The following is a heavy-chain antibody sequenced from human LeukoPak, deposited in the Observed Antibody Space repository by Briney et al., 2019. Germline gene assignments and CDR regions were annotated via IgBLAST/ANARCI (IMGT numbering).Heavy chain of an antibody. V-gene: IGHV1-69*05. D-gene: IGHD5-18*01. J-gene: IGHJ5*02. CDR2: IIPIFGTA. CDR3: ARESVDTAMVSLDP. Sequence: SVKVSCKASGGTFSSYAISWVRQAPGQGLEWMGGIIPIFGTANYAQKLQGRVTMTTDTSTSTAYMELRSLRSDDTAVYYCARESVDTAMVSLDPWGQGTLVTVSS. CDR1: GGTFSSYA.